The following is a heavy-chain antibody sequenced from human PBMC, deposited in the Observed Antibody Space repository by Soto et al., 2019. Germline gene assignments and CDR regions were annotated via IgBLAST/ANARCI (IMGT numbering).Heavy chain of an antibody. V-gene: IGHV1-69*13. Sequence: SVKVSCKASGGTFSSYAISWVRQAPGQGLEWMGGIIPIFGTANYAQKFQGRVTITADESTSTAYMELSSLRSEDTAVYYCARGHSSSWTNYYYGMDVWGQGTTVTVSS. J-gene: IGHJ6*02. D-gene: IGHD6-13*01. CDR2: IIPIFGTA. CDR1: GGTFSSYA. CDR3: ARGHSSSWTNYYYGMDV.